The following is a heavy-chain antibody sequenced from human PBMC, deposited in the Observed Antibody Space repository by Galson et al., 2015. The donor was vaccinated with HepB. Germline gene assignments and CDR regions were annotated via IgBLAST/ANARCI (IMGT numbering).Heavy chain of an antibody. Sequence: TLSLTCAVYGGSFSGYYWSWIRQPPGKGLEWIGEINHSGSTNYNPSLKSRVTISVDTSKNQFSLKLSSVTAADTAVYYCARRGSVAYFLLRGQAFDYWGQGTLVTVSS. CDR3: ARRGSVAYFLLRGQAFDY. V-gene: IGHV4-34*01. CDR2: INHSGST. CDR1: GGSFSGYY. D-gene: IGHD2/OR15-2a*01. J-gene: IGHJ4*02.